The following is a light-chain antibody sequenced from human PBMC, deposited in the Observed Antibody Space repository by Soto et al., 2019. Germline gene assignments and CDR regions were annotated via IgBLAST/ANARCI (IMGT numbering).Light chain of an antibody. CDR1: SRNVGHYQA. V-gene: IGLV2-23*02. Sequence: QSALTQPASVSGSPGQSVTISCTGTSRNVGHYQAISWYQQHPGKAPKLILYEVSQRPSGVSNRFSGSKSGNTASLTISGLQPEDDADYYCCSYASSSTYVFGTGTKLTVL. CDR2: EVS. J-gene: IGLJ1*01. CDR3: CSYASSSTYV.